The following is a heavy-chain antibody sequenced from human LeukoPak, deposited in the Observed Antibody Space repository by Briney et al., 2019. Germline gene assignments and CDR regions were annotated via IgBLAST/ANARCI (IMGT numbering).Heavy chain of an antibody. CDR2: INHSGST. V-gene: IGHV4-34*01. CDR3: ENGIRDCSGGSCYSRYFQH. J-gene: IGHJ1*01. Sequence: PSETLSLTCAVYGGSFSGYYWSWIRQPPGKGLEWIGEINHSGSTNYNPSLKSRVTISVDTSKNQFSQKLSSVTAADTAVYHGENGIRDCSGGSCYSRYFQHWGQGTLVTVSS. D-gene: IGHD2-15*01. CDR1: GGSFSGYY.